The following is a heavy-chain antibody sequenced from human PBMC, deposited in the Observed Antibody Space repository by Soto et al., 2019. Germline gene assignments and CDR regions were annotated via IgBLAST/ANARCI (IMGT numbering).Heavy chain of an antibody. Sequence: HPGGSLRLSCAASGFTFDDYAMHWVRQAPRKGLEWVSGISWNSGSIGYADSVKGRFTISRDNAKNSLYLQMNSLRAEDTALYYCAKDIGPRDIVATIPSNWYYGMDVWGQGTTVTVSS. D-gene: IGHD5-12*01. CDR2: ISWNSGSI. CDR1: GFTFDDYA. V-gene: IGHV3-9*01. J-gene: IGHJ6*02. CDR3: AKDIGPRDIVATIPSNWYYGMDV.